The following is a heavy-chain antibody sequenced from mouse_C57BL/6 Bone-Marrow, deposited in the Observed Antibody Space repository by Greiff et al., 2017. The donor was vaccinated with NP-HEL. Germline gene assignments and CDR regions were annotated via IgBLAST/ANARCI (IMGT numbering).Heavy chain of an antibody. CDR1: GYTFTSYW. J-gene: IGHJ2*01. V-gene: IGHV1-50*01. Sequence: QVQLKESGAELVKPGASVKLSCKASGYTFTSYWMQWVKQRPGQGLEWIGEIDPSDSYTNYNQKFKGKATLTVDTSSSTAYMQLSSLTSEDSAVYYCAWTGTPADYWGQGTTLTVSS. D-gene: IGHD4-1*01. CDR3: AWTGTPADY. CDR2: IDPSDSYT.